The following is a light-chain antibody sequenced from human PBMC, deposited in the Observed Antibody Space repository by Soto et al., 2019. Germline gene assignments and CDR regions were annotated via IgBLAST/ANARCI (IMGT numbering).Light chain of an antibody. Sequence: QSELTQPPSASGTPGQRVTISCSGSSSNIGSNYVYWYQQLPGTAPKLLIYSNNQRPSGVPDRFSGSKSGTSASLAISGLRSEDEADYYCAAWDDSLSGHVVFGGGTKVTVL. V-gene: IGLV1-47*02. CDR2: SNN. J-gene: IGLJ2*01. CDR3: AAWDDSLSGHVV. CDR1: SSNIGSNY.